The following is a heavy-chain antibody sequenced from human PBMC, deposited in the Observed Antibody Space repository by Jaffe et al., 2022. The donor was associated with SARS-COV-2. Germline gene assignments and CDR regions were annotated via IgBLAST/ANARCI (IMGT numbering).Heavy chain of an antibody. J-gene: IGHJ6*02. Sequence: QLQLQESGPGLVKPSETLSLTCTVSGGSISSSSYYWGWIRQPPGKGLEWIGSIYYSGSTYYNPSLKSRVTISVDTSKNQFSLKLSSVTAADTAVYYCARHIGSGYCSSTSCYNYYYGMDVWGQGTTVTVSS. CDR3: ARHIGSGYCSSTSCYNYYYGMDV. CDR1: GGSISSSSYY. V-gene: IGHV4-39*01. CDR2: IYYSGST. D-gene: IGHD2-2*02.